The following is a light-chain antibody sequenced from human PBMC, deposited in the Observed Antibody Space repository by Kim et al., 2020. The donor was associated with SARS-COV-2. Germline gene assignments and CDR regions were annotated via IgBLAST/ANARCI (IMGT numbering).Light chain of an antibody. Sequence: PVERATLSCRASQSISAIYASYQHKPGLAPRLLFYGTYTSATGVPARFCGSGSGTDFTLTISSLQSEDFAVYYCQQYINWPPLTFCQGTRRE. J-gene: IGKJ5*01. CDR2: GTY. CDR1: QSISAI. V-gene: IGKV3-15*01. CDR3: QQYINWPPLT.